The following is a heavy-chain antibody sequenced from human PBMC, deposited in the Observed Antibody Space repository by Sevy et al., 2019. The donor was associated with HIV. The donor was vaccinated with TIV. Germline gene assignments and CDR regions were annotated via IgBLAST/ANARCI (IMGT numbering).Heavy chain of an antibody. CDR3: AKMGGGWSKTQSGVFDY. Sequence: GGSLRLSCEASGFTFSSYEMNWVRQAPGKGLEWVSGISWNSGSIGYADSVKGRFTISRDNAKNSLYLQMNSLRAEDTALYYCAKMGGGWSKTQSGVFDYWGQGTLVTVSS. CDR1: GFTFSSYE. J-gene: IGHJ4*02. D-gene: IGHD6-19*01. CDR2: ISWNSGSI. V-gene: IGHV3-9*01.